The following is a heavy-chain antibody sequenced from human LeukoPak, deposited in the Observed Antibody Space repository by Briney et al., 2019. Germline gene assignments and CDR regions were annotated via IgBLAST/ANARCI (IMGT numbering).Heavy chain of an antibody. CDR3: AKDIPPAY. J-gene: IGHJ4*02. V-gene: IGHV3-9*01. CDR2: ISWNSGCI. Sequence: GGSLRLSCAASGFTFDNYAMHWVRQAPGKGLEWVSGISWNSGCIGYADSVKGRFTISRDNAKNSLYPQMNSLRAEDTALYYCAKDIPPAYWGQGTLVTVSS. CDR1: GFTFDNYA.